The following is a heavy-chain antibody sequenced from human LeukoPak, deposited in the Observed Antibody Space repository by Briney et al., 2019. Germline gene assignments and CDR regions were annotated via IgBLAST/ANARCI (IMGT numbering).Heavy chain of an antibody. CDR3: ARGGQGATMIVVVITT. CDR1: GFTFSSYS. V-gene: IGHV3-21*01. D-gene: IGHD3-22*01. CDR2: ISSSSSYI. Sequence: GGSLRLSCAASGFTFSSYSMNWVRQAPGKGLEWVSSISSSSSYIYYADSVKGRFTISRDNAKNSLYLQMNSLRAEDTAVYYCARGGQGATMIVVVITTWGQGTLVTVSS. J-gene: IGHJ4*02.